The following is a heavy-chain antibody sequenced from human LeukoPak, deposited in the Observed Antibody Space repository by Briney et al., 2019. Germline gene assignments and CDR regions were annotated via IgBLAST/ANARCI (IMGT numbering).Heavy chain of an antibody. CDR2: INHSGST. D-gene: IGHD3-9*01. Sequence: SETLSLTCAVYGGSFSGYYWSWIRQPPGKGLEWIGEINHSGSTNHNPSLKSRVTISVDTSKNQFSLKLSSVTAADTAVYYCARGGVRYFDWLLSGYYFDYWGQGTLVTVSS. CDR1: GGSFSGYY. CDR3: ARGGVRYFDWLLSGYYFDY. V-gene: IGHV4-34*01. J-gene: IGHJ4*02.